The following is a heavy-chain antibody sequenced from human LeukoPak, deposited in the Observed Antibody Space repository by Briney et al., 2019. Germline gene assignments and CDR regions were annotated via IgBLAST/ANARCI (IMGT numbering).Heavy chain of an antibody. CDR2: THASGPT. CDR1: GGSISSYY. V-gene: IGHV4-4*09. Sequence: PSETLSLTCTVSGGSISSYYWSWIRQPAGKGLEWIAYTHASGPTNYNPSLKSRITISVDTSKNQFSLKLSSVTAADTAVYYCARHDAGIAARPFDNWGQGTLVTVSS. J-gene: IGHJ4*02. D-gene: IGHD6-6*01. CDR3: ARHDAGIAARPFDN.